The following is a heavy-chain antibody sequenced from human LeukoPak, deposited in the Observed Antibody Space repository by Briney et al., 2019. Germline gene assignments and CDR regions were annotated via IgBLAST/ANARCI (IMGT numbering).Heavy chain of an antibody. CDR3: ASDLGY. CDR2: INHSGST. CDR1: GGSFSGYY. V-gene: IGHV4-34*01. J-gene: IGHJ4*02. Sequence: PSETLSLTCAVYGGSFSGYYWSWIRQPPGRGLEWIGEINHSGSTNYNPSLKSRVTISVDTSKNQFSLKLNAVTAADTAVYYCASDLGYWGQGTLVTVSS.